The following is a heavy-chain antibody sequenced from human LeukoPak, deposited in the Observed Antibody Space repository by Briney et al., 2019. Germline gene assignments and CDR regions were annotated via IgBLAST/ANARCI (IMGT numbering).Heavy chain of an antibody. CDR3: ASITMVRGVVS. D-gene: IGHD3-10*01. J-gene: IGHJ4*02. Sequence: SETLSLTCTVSGDSISTSNSYWGWIRQPPGKGLEWIGSIYYSGSTYYNPSPKSRVTISVDTSKSQFSLKLSSVTAADTAVYYCASITMVRGVVSWGQGTLVTVSS. CDR2: IYYSGST. CDR1: GDSISTSNSY. V-gene: IGHV4-39*01.